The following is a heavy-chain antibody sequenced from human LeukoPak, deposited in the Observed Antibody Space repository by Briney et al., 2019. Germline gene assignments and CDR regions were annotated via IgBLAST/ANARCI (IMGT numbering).Heavy chain of an antibody. V-gene: IGHV3-30-3*01. Sequence: GRSLRLSCAASGFTFNNYAIHWVRQAPGKGLDWVTLISYHGNNQYYADSVKGRFTISRDNSTNTLYLQMTSLRGEDTAVYFCARDAALVGTPAYYFDYWGQGALVTVSS. J-gene: IGHJ4*02. CDR3: ARDAALVGTPAYYFDY. CDR2: ISYHGNNQ. CDR1: GFTFNNYA. D-gene: IGHD4-23*01.